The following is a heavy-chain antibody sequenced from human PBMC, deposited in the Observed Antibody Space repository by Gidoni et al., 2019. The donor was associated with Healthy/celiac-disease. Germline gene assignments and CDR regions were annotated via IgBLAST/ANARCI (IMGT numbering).Heavy chain of an antibody. CDR3: ATQKRWLQRYEYFQH. D-gene: IGHD5-12*01. CDR2: IYPGDSDT. Sequence: EVQLVQSGAEVKKPGESLKISCKGSGYSFTSYWIGWVRQMPGKGLEWMGIIYPGDSDTRYSPSFQGQVTISADKSISTAYLQWSSLKASDTAMYYCATQKRWLQRYEYFQHWGQGTLVTVSS. J-gene: IGHJ1*01. V-gene: IGHV5-51*01. CDR1: GYSFTSYW.